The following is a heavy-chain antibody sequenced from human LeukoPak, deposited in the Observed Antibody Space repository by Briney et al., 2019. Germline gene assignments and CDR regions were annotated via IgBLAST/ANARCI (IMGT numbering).Heavy chain of an antibody. Sequence: GGSLRLSCAASGFTFSSYEMNWVRQAPGKGLEWVSYISSSGSTIYYADSVKGRFTISRDNAKNSLYLQMNSLRAEDTAVYYCARDSYYYDSSGYHRYFDYWGQGTLVTVSS. V-gene: IGHV3-48*03. CDR1: GFTFSSYE. J-gene: IGHJ4*02. D-gene: IGHD3-22*01. CDR3: ARDSYYYDSSGYHRYFDY. CDR2: ISSSGSTI.